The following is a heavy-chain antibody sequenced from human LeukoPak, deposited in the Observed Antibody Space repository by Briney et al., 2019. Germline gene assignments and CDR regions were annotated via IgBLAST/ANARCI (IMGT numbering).Heavy chain of an antibody. D-gene: IGHD6-6*01. CDR3: ARKDGDY. J-gene: IGHJ4*02. Sequence: SETLSLTCTVSGASITSFHWTWIRQPAGKGLEWIGLIYSSGSTIYNPSLQSRVAMSVDMTKNQLSLKLSSVTAADTAMYYCARKDGDYWGREPWSPSPQ. CDR1: GASITSFH. V-gene: IGHV4-4*07. CDR2: IYSSGST.